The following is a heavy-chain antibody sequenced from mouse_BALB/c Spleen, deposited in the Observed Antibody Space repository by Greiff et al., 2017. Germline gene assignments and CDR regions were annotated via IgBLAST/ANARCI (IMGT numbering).Heavy chain of an antibody. D-gene: IGHD2-1*01. Sequence: QVQLQQSGAELVKPGASVKLSCKASGYTFTSYYMYWVKQRPGQGLEWIGEINPSNGGTNFNEKFKSKATLTVDKSSSTAYMQLSSLTSEDSAVYYCTRGDGNYVWFAYWGQGTLVTVSA. CDR1: GYTFTSYY. CDR2: INPSNGGT. V-gene: IGHV1S81*02. J-gene: IGHJ3*01. CDR3: TRGDGNYVWFAY.